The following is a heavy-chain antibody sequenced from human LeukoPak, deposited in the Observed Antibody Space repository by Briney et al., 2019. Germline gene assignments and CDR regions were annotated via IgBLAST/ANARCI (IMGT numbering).Heavy chain of an antibody. J-gene: IGHJ6*02. D-gene: IGHD6-13*01. Sequence: GRSLRLSCAASSGLMFSSHGMHLVRQAPGKGLEWVAVIWYDGSNEYYADSVKGRFTISRDSSKNTLYLQMNSLRAEDTAVYYCAKDRRIAAAGKYYYYYYGMDVWGQGTTVTVSS. CDR2: IWYDGSNE. CDR3: AKDRRIAAAGKYYYYYYGMDV. V-gene: IGHV3-33*06. CDR1: GLMFSSHG.